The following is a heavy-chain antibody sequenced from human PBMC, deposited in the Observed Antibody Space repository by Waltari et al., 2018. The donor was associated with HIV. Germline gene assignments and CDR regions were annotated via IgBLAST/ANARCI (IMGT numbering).Heavy chain of an antibody. D-gene: IGHD4-4*01. CDR3: ARGGSKPLDY. CDR2: INSDGSST. J-gene: IGHJ4*02. CDR1: GFTFSNYW. Sequence: EVQLVESGGGSVQPGGSLRLSCAASGFTFSNYWMHWGRQAPGKGLVWVSRINSDGSSTSYADSVKGRFTISRDNAKNTVYLQMNSLRAEDTAVYYCARGGSKPLDYWGQGTLVTVSS. V-gene: IGHV3-74*01.